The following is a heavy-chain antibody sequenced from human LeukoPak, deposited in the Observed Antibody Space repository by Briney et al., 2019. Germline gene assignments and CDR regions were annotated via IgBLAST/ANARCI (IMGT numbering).Heavy chain of an antibody. CDR1: GGTFSSYA. D-gene: IGHD2-21*02. Sequence: GASVKVSCKASGGTFSSYAISWVRQAPGQGLEWMGGIIPIFGTANYAQKFQGRVTVTADKSTSTAYMELSSLRSEDTAVYYCAREGGSYCGGDCPLDYWGQGTLVTVSS. J-gene: IGHJ4*02. CDR3: AREGGSYCGGDCPLDY. V-gene: IGHV1-69*06. CDR2: IIPIFGTA.